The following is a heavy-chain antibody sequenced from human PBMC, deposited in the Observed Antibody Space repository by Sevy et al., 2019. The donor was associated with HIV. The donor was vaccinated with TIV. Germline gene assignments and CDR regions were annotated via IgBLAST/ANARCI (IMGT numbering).Heavy chain of an antibody. CDR2: ISYDGSNK. Sequence: GGSLRLSCAASGFTFSSYAMHWVRQAPGKGLEWVAVISYDGSNKYYADSVKGQFTISRDNSKNTLYLQMNSLRAEDTAVYYCARDSRAVAGTGYFDYWGQGTLVTVSS. J-gene: IGHJ4*02. CDR3: ARDSRAVAGTGYFDY. D-gene: IGHD6-19*01. V-gene: IGHV3-30-3*01. CDR1: GFTFSSYA.